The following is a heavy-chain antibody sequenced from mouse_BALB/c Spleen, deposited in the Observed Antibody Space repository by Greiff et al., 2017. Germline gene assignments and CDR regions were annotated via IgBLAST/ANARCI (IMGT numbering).Heavy chain of an antibody. CDR1: GYTFSSYW. CDR3: ARLRRGPYYAMDY. D-gene: IGHD2-12*01. V-gene: IGHV1-9*01. CDR2: ILPGSGST. Sequence: VQLQQSGAELMKPGASVKISCKATGYTFSSYWIEWVKQRPGHGLEWIGEILPGSGSTNYNEKFKGKATFTADTSSNTAYMQLSSLTSEDSAVYYCARLRRGPYYAMDYWGQGTSVTVSS. J-gene: IGHJ4*01.